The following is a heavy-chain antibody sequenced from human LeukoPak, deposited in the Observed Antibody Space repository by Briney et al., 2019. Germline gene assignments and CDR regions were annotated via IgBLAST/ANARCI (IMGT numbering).Heavy chain of an antibody. V-gene: IGHV4-39*07. J-gene: IGHJ4*02. CDR1: GGSISSSSYY. Sequence: KPSETLSLTCTVSGGSISSSSYYWGWIRQPPGKGLEWIGSIYYSGSTYYNPSLKSRVTISVDTSKNQFSLKLSSVTAADTAVYYCARDDYYDSARLFDYWGQGTLVTVSS. D-gene: IGHD3-22*01. CDR2: IYYSGST. CDR3: ARDDYYDSARLFDY.